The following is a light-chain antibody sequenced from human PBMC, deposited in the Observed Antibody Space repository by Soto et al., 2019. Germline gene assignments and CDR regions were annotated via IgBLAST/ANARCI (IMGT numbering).Light chain of an antibody. CDR3: QQSYYTPLT. CDR1: QSIGRY. Sequence: DIQMTQSPSSLSASVGDRVTITCRASQSIGRYLHWYQQTPGRAPKFLISAASSLQSGVPSRFSGSGSGTDFTLTISSLQPEDFATDYCQQSYYTPLTFGGGTKVEIK. V-gene: IGKV1-39*01. CDR2: AAS. J-gene: IGKJ4*02.